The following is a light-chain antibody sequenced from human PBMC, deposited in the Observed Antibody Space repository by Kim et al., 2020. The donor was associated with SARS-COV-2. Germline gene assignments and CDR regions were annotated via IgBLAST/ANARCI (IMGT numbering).Light chain of an antibody. CDR2: DVS. J-gene: IGLJ1*01. CDR3: SSYTSSYTYV. Sequence: GQPIPISCTGTNSDVGVYNYVSWYQQHPGKAPKVMIYDVSKRASGVSNRFSGSKSGNTASLTISGLQPEDEGDYYCSSYTSSYTYVFGTGTKVTVL. V-gene: IGLV2-14*03. CDR1: NSDVGVYNY.